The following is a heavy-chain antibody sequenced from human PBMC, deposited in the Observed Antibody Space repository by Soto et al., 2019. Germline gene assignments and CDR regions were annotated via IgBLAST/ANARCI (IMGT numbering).Heavy chain of an antibody. Sequence: QVQLVQCGAEVKTPGASVKVSCTTYGYTLSDYFLHWVRQAPGQGPEWMGFINPKRGGTEYAQKFQGRDTMTRDTSSSTVYMDLSGLTSDDTAIYYCARESGIPGRYWYFGLWGRGTLVTVSS. CDR3: ARESGIPGRYWYFGL. CDR1: GYTLSDYF. D-gene: IGHD2-21*01. CDR2: INPKRGGT. V-gene: IGHV1-2*02. J-gene: IGHJ2*01.